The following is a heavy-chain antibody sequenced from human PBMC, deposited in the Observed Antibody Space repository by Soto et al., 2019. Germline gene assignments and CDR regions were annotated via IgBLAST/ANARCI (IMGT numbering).Heavy chain of an antibody. D-gene: IGHD3-3*01. J-gene: IGHJ6*04. CDR2: ISGSGGST. CDR1: GFTFSIYA. V-gene: IGHV3-23*01. Sequence: GGSLRLSCAASGFTFSIYAMSWVRQAPGKGLEWVSAISGSGGSTYYADSVKGRFTISRDNSKNTLYLQMNSLRAEDTAVYYCAKVRYEGIFGEMDVWGKGTTVTVSS. CDR3: AKVRYEGIFGEMDV.